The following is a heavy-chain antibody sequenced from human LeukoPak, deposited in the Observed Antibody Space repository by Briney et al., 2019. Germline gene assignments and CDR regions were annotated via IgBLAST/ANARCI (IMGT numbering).Heavy chain of an antibody. CDR1: GGSFSGYY. CDR2: INHSGST. CDR3: ARRTFPFWSGLNWFDP. Sequence: TSETLSLTCAVYGGSFSGYYWSWIRQPPGKGLEWIGEINHSGSTNYNPSLKSRVTISVDTSKNQFSLKLSSVTAADTAVYYCARRTFPFWSGLNWFDPWGQGTLVTVSS. V-gene: IGHV4-34*01. D-gene: IGHD3-3*01. J-gene: IGHJ5*02.